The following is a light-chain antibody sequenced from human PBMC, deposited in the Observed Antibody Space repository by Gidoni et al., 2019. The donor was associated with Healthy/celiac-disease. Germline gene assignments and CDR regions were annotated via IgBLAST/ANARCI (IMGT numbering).Light chain of an antibody. Sequence: EIVLTQSPGTLSLSPGERATLSCRASQRVSSSYLAWYQQKPGQAPRLLIYGASSRATGIPDRFSGSGSGTDFTLTISRLEPEDFAVYYWQQDGSSPLTFGGGTKVEIK. CDR3: QQDGSSPLT. CDR1: QRVSSSY. V-gene: IGKV3-20*01. J-gene: IGKJ4*01. CDR2: GAS.